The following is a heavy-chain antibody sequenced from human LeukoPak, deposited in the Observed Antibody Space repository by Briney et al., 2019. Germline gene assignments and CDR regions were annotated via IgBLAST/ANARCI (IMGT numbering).Heavy chain of an antibody. CDR1: XGXXXXXX. V-gene: IGHV4-4*07. CDR3: ARVPTNYGLDV. J-gene: IGHJ6*02. CDR2: XYSGGIX. Sequence: SRTLSLTCTVXXGXXXXXXXXXXXXXXXXXXEXXGRXYSGGIXNYXTFLXXRVAMSIATSRNQFSLKMSSVTAXDTAVYYCARVPTNYGLDVWGQGTTVTVSS.